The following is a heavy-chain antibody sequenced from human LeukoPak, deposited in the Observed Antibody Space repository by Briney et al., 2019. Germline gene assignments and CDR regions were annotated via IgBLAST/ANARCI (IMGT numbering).Heavy chain of an antibody. Sequence: GGSLRLSCAASGFTFSSYGMHWARQAPGKGLEWVAVIWYDGSNKYYADSVKGRFTISRDNSKNTLYLQMNSLRAEDTAVYYCAREEPYYYDSSGYYPARGAFDIWGQGTMVTVSS. CDR2: IWYDGSNK. V-gene: IGHV3-33*01. CDR1: GFTFSSYG. J-gene: IGHJ3*02. CDR3: AREEPYYYDSSGYYPARGAFDI. D-gene: IGHD3-22*01.